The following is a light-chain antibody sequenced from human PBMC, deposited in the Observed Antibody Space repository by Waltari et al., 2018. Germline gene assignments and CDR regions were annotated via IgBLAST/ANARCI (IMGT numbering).Light chain of an antibody. Sequence: QLVLTQSPSASASLGASVKVTCTLNSAHSTHAIAWHQQQPGKGPRYLRRVNSDGSHTTGDGIPDRFSGSSSGTERYLSISSLQSDDEADYYCQTWDTDILVVFGGGTRLTVL. J-gene: IGLJ2*01. CDR3: QTWDTDILVV. CDR2: VNSDGSH. V-gene: IGLV4-69*01. CDR1: SAHSTHA.